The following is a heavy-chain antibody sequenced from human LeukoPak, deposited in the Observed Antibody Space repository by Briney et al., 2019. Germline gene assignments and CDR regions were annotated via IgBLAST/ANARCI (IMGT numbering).Heavy chain of an antibody. CDR2: ISYDGSNK. CDR1: GFTFSSYA. D-gene: IGHD2-2*01. V-gene: IGHV3-30-3*01. J-gene: IGHJ4*02. CDR3: ASPFVAPRYCGSTSCHPNDY. Sequence: GGSLRLSCAASGFTFSSYAMHWVRQAPGKGLEWVAVISYDGSNKYYADSVKGRFTISRDNSKNTLYLQMNSLRAEDTAVYYCASPFVAPRYCGSTSCHPNDYWGQGTLVTVSS.